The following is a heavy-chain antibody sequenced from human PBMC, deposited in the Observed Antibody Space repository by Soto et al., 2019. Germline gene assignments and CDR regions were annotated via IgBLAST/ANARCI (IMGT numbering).Heavy chain of an antibody. CDR2: IYYSGST. J-gene: IGHJ4*02. Sequence: PSETLSLTCTVSGGSISSYYWSWIRQPPGKGLEWIGYIYYSGSTYYNPSLKSRVAISVDTSKNQFSLKLSSVTAADTAVYYCAREENYYDSSGYTVWGQGTLVTVSS. CDR1: GGSISSYY. D-gene: IGHD3-22*01. CDR3: AREENYYDSSGYTV. V-gene: IGHV4-59*12.